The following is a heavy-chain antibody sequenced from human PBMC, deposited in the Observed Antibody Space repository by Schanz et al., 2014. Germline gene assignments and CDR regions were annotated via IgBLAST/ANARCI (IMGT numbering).Heavy chain of an antibody. Sequence: VQLVESGGGLIQRGESLRLSCAASGFTFSSYAMSWVRQAPGKGLEWVAVIWYDENNKYYADSVKGRFTMSRDNSKNTLYLQMNSLRAEDTAVYYCARANYRRKINFDYWGRGTLVTVSS. V-gene: IGHV3-33*08. CDR3: ARANYRRKINFDY. D-gene: IGHD3-10*01. J-gene: IGHJ4*02. CDR1: GFTFSSYA. CDR2: IWYDENNK.